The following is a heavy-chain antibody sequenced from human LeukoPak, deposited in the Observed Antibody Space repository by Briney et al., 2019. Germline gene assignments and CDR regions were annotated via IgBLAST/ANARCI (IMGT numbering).Heavy chain of an antibody. CDR3: ARELTHSDY. D-gene: IGHD1-14*01. V-gene: IGHV4-39*02. CDR2: IYDSGST. J-gene: IGHJ4*02. CDR1: GGSIRSSYYY. Sequence: SETLSLTCTVSGGSIRSSYYYWGWIRQPPGKGLEWIGSIYDSGSTYYNPSLKSRVTISVDTSKNQFSLKLNSVTAADTAVYYCARELTHSDYWGQGTLVTVSS.